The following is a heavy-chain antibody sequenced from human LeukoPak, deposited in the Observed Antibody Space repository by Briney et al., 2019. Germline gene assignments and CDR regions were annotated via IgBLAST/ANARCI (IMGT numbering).Heavy chain of an antibody. CDR3: TTARSASSSSCYNY. CDR2: ISGSDTST. V-gene: IGHV3-23*01. Sequence: GGSLRLSCAASGFTFSNYSMTWVRQAPGKGLEWVSSISGSDTSTYYADSVKGRFTISRDNSKNTSELQMDSLRAEDTAVYYCTTARSASSSSCYNYWGQGILVTVSS. J-gene: IGHJ4*02. D-gene: IGHD2-2*02. CDR1: GFTFSNYS.